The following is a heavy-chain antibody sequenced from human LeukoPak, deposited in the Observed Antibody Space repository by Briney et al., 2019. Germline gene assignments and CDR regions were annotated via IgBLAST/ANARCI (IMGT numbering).Heavy chain of an antibody. CDR3: ARSVPDYTRFDY. V-gene: IGHV3-23*01. CDR2: FKTNSGQV. Sequence: GGSLRLSCVASGFTFSDYAMNGVRQAPGKGLEWVSTFKTNSGQVYYAESVRGRFTISRDNSKNTVYLQMSSLRAEDTALYYCARSVPDYTRFDYWGQGALVTVSS. J-gene: IGHJ4*02. CDR1: GFTFSDYA. D-gene: IGHD4-11*01.